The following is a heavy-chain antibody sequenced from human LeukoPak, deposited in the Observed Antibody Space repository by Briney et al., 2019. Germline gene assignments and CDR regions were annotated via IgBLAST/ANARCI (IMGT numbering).Heavy chain of an antibody. J-gene: IGHJ6*03. CDR1: GGSISSYY. Sequence: SETLSLTCTVSGGSISSYYWSWIRQPPGKGLEWIGCIYYSGYTNYKSSLKSRVTISVDSSKNQFSLKLSSVTAADTAVYYCARTTMVRGTYYMDVWGKGTTVTVSS. CDR3: ARTTMVRGTYYMDV. V-gene: IGHV4-59*01. D-gene: IGHD3-10*01. CDR2: IYYSGYT.